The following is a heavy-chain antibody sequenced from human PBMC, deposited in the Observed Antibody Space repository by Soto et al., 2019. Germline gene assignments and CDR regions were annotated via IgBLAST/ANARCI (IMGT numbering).Heavy chain of an antibody. D-gene: IGHD2-21*02. CDR3: TTGVTGRGMDV. J-gene: IGHJ6*02. CDR1: GFTFSNAC. CDR2: IKTKTDGGTT. Sequence: EVQLVESGGGLVKPGGSLRLSCAASGFTFSNACMSWVRQAPGKGLEWVGRIKTKTDGGTTDYAAPVKGIFTISRDDSKNTLYLQMNSLKTEDTAVYYCTTGVTGRGMDVWGQGTTVTVSS. V-gene: IGHV3-15*01.